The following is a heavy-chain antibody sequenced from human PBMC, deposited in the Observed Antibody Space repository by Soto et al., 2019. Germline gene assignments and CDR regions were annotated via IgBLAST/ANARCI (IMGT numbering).Heavy chain of an antibody. J-gene: IGHJ4*02. CDR1: GYTFTNYA. Sequence: ASVKVSCKASGYTFTNYAMHWVRQAPGQRLEWMGWINAGNGSTKYSQKFQGRVTITRDTSASTAYMELSSLRSEDTAVYYCARAADMYYYDSSGEFDYFDYWGQGTRVTVSS. D-gene: IGHD3-22*01. V-gene: IGHV1-3*01. CDR3: ARAADMYYYDSSGEFDYFDY. CDR2: INAGNGST.